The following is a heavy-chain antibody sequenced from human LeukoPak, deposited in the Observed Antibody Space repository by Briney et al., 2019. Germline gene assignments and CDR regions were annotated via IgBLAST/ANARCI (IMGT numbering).Heavy chain of an antibody. CDR3: ASKLRGYSYGPNYWYFDL. V-gene: IGHV1-69*06. Sequence: ASVKVSCKASGGTFSSYAISWVRQAPGQGLEWMGGIIPIFGTANYAQKFQGRVTITADKSTSTAYMELSSLRSEDTAVYYCASKLRGYSYGPNYWYFDLWGRGTLVTVSS. D-gene: IGHD5-18*01. CDR2: IIPIFGTA. J-gene: IGHJ2*01. CDR1: GGTFSSYA.